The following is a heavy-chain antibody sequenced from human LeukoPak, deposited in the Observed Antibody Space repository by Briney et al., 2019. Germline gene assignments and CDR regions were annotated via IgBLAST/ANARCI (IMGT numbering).Heavy chain of an antibody. CDR2: ISYTVTS. V-gene: IGHV4-59*01. D-gene: IGHD1-1*01. CDR1: GGSISTYY. Sequence: SETLSLTCTVSGGSISTYYWSWIRQPPGKGLEWIGYISYTVTSNYNPSLKSRVTISVTTSKNQFSLKLSSVTAADTAVYYCARVGDWNDLVYWGQGTLVTVSS. J-gene: IGHJ4*02. CDR3: ARVGDWNDLVY.